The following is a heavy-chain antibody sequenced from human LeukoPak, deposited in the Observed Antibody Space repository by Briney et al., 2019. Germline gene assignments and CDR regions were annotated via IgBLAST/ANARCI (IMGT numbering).Heavy chain of an antibody. CDR3: ARLRGASHYDY. J-gene: IGHJ4*01. V-gene: IGHV4-39*07. CDR2: IYYSGSA. Sequence: SETLSLTCTVSGGSISSSGYYWGWVRQPPGKGLEWIGSIYYSGSAYYNPSLESRVTISVDTSKNQFSLKLSSVTAADTAVCYCARLRGASHYDYWGQGTLVTVSS. CDR1: GGSISSSGYY. D-gene: IGHD3-10*01.